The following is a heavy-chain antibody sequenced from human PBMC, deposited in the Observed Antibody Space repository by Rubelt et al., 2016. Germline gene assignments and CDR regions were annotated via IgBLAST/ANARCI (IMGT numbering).Heavy chain of an antibody. V-gene: IGHV3-15*07. CDR2: IKSKTAGGAT. Sequence: WVGRIKSKTAGGATDYAATVKDRFTMSRDDSKNTLYLQMNSLKTEDTAVYYCTTKTAMVSDYDYWGQGTLITVSS. CDR3: TTKTAMVSDYDY. D-gene: IGHD5-18*01. J-gene: IGHJ4*02.